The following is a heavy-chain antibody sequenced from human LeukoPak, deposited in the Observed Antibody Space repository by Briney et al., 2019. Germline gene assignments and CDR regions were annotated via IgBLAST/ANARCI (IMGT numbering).Heavy chain of an antibody. D-gene: IGHD6-13*01. Sequence: SGGSLRLSCAVSGFIVSSDYMSWVRQAPGKGLEWVSTIYSGGSTYYADSVKGRFTISRDNAKNSLFLQMNSLRAEDTAVYYCARVITDTSSWYGSDYWGQGTLVTVSS. CDR1: GFIVSSDY. CDR3: ARVITDTSSWYGSDY. CDR2: IYSGGST. V-gene: IGHV3-53*01. J-gene: IGHJ4*02.